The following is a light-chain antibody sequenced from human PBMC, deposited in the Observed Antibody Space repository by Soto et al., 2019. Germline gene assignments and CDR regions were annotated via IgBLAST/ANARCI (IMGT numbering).Light chain of an antibody. CDR2: DNN. CDR1: SSNIGNNY. CDR3: GTWDSSSNYV. Sequence: QSVLTQPPSVSAAPGQKVTISCSGSSSNIGNNYVSWYQQLPGTAPKLLIYDNNKRPSGIPDRFSGSKSGTSATLGITGLQTGDEADYYCGTWDSSSNYVFGTGTQLTVL. V-gene: IGLV1-51*01. J-gene: IGLJ1*01.